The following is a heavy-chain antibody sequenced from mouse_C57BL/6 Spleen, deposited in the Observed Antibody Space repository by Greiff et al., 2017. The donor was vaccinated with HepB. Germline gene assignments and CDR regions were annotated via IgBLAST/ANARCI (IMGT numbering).Heavy chain of an antibody. J-gene: IGHJ2*01. CDR2: IDPSDSET. Sequence: QVQLKQPGAELVRPGSSVKLSCKASGYTFTSYWMHWVKQRPIQGLEWIGNIDPSDSETHYNQKFKDKATLTVDKSSSTAYMQLSSLTSEDSAVYYCAIGAGTHYFDYWGQGTTLTVSS. V-gene: IGHV1-52*01. D-gene: IGHD4-1*01. CDR3: AIGAGTHYFDY. CDR1: GYTFTSYW.